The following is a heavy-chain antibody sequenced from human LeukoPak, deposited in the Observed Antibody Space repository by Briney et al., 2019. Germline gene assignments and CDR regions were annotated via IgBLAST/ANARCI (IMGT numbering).Heavy chain of an antibody. CDR1: GSIFTSYC. V-gene: IGHV5-51*01. D-gene: IGHD1-26*01. CDR3: ASSGGYYWIFDY. J-gene: IGHJ4*02. CDR2: IYPGDSDT. Sequence: GASLQISCKGSGSIFTSYCIGWVRQLPGKGLEWMGSIYPGDSDTRYSPSFQGQVTISADKSISTAYLQWSSLKASDTAMYYCASSGGYYWIFDYWGQGTLVTVSS.